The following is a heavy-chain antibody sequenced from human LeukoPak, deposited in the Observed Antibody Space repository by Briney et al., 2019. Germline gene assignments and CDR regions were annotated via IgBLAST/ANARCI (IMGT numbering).Heavy chain of an antibody. V-gene: IGHV4-34*01. CDR3: ARTVSADPFAFDI. CDR1: GGSFSGYY. D-gene: IGHD4-17*01. J-gene: IGHJ3*02. Sequence: SETLSLTCAVYGGSFSGYYWSWIRQLPGKGLEWIGEINHSGSTNYNPSLKSRVTISVDTSKNQFSLKLSSVTAADTAVYYCARTVSADPFAFDIWGQGTMVTVSS. CDR2: INHSGST.